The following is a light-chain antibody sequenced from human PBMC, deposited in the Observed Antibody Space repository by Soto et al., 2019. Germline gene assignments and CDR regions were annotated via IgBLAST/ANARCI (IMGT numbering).Light chain of an antibody. CDR3: HQGVSTPFT. V-gene: IGKV1-39*01. CDR2: AAS. CDR1: QTIGTY. Sequence: DIQMTQSPSSLSASVGDRVTISCRASQTIGTYLNWYQHKAGKAPKLLICAASSLPSGVPSGFSGSGSGTDFTLTISSLQPEDSATYYCHQGVSTPFTFGPGTKVAVK. J-gene: IGKJ3*01.